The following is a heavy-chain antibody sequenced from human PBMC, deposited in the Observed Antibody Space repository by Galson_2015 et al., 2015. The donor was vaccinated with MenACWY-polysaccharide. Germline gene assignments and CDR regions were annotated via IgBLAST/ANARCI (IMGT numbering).Heavy chain of an antibody. D-gene: IGHD3-10*01. J-gene: IGHJ4*02. V-gene: IGHV3-7*03. Sequence: SLRLSCAASGFTFSNYWMSWVRQAPGKGLEWVANIKQDGSEKYYVDSVKGRFTISRDNAKNSLYLRMNSLRAEDTAMYYRASQTWPGYFDYWGQGILVTVSS. CDR2: IKQDGSEK. CDR1: GFTFSNYW. CDR3: ASQTWPGYFDY.